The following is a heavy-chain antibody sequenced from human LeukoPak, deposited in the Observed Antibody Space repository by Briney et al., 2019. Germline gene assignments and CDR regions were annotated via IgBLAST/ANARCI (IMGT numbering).Heavy chain of an antibody. V-gene: IGHV1-69*01. CDR3: ARGRYYYDSSGYYLSDY. CDR2: IIPIFGTA. Sequence: SVKVSCKASGGTFSSYAISWVRQAPGQGLEWMGGIIPIFGTANYAQKFQGRVTITADESTSTAYMELSSLRSEDTAVYYCARGRYYYDSSGYYLSDYWGQGTLVTVSS. D-gene: IGHD3-22*01. J-gene: IGHJ4*02. CDR1: GGTFSSYA.